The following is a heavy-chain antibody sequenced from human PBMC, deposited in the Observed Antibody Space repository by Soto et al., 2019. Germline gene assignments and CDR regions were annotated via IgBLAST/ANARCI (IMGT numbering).Heavy chain of an antibody. V-gene: IGHV3-30*03. CDR1: GFTFSSYG. Sequence: GGSLRLSCAASGFTFSSYGAHWVRQAPGKGLEWVAVISSDVSNNYYADSVTGRFTISRDNSKNTLYLQKNSLRAEDSAVYYCARDNGEAKGTWGQGTTVTASS. CDR2: ISSDVSNN. D-gene: IGHD2-8*01. J-gene: IGHJ5*02. CDR3: ARDNGEAKGT.